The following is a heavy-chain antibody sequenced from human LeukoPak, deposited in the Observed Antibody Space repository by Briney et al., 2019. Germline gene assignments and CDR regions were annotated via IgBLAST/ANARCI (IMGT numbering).Heavy chain of an antibody. Sequence: ASVKVSYKASGYTFTNYGLSWVRQAPGQGLEWMGWISTYNGKTNFAQKFQGRVTMTTDISTNTAYMDLRSLRSDDTAIYFCARQVDTPMALPAYWGQGTLVTVSS. D-gene: IGHD5-18*01. CDR1: GYTFTNYG. J-gene: IGHJ4*02. V-gene: IGHV1-18*01. CDR3: ARQVDTPMALPAY. CDR2: ISTYNGKT.